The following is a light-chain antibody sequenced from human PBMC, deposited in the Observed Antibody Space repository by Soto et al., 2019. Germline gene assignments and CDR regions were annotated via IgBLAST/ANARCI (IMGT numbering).Light chain of an antibody. J-gene: IGLJ3*02. V-gene: IGLV2-14*03. CDR3: TSSTITTTWV. Sequence: QSALTQPASVSGSPGQSITISCNGTGSDVGAYNYVSWYQQHPSKDPKLMIYGVTNRPSGVSCRVSGSKSGNTAPLTISGLQAEDEADYYCTSSTITTTWVFGGGTKLTVL. CDR2: GVT. CDR1: GSDVGAYNY.